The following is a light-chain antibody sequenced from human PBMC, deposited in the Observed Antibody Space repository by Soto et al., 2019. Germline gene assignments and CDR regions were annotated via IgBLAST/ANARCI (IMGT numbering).Light chain of an antibody. CDR1: SSDVGTYNY. CDR2: EVT. CDR3: SSYAGSNNFVV. Sequence: QSALTQPPSASGSLGQSVTISCTGSSSDVGTYNYVSWYQQYPGKAPKLMIYEVTKRPSGVPDRFSGSKSGNTASLTVSGLQADDEADYNCSSYAGSNNFVVFGGGTKLTVL. V-gene: IGLV2-8*01. J-gene: IGLJ2*01.